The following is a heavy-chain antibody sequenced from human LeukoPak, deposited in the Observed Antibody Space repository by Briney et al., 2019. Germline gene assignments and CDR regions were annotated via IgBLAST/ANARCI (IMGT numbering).Heavy chain of an antibody. Sequence: VAGXXISSXXXXXIXQXXXXXXEWIGYIYYSGSTNYNPSLKSRVTISVDTSKNQFSLKLSSVTAADTAVYYCARGSVAYYYYMDVWGKGTTVTVSS. CDR1: GXXISSXX. J-gene: IGHJ6*03. D-gene: IGHD5-12*01. CDR2: IYYSGST. CDR3: ARGSVAYYYYMDV. V-gene: IGHV4-59*01.